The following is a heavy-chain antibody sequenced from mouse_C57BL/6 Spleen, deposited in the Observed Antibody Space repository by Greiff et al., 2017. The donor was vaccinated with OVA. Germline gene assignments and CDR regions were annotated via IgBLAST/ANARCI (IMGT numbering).Heavy chain of an antibody. CDR1: GFTFSSYA. D-gene: IGHD1-1*01. V-gene: IGHV5-4*03. CDR2: ISDGGSYT. Sequence: EVKLVESGGGLVKPGGSLKLSCAASGFTFSSYAMSWVRQTPEKRLEWVATISDGGSYTYYPDNVKGRFTISRDNAKNNLYLQMSHLKSEDTAMYYCARFITTVVGYGYFDYWGQGTTLTVSS. J-gene: IGHJ2*01. CDR3: ARFITTVVGYGYFDY.